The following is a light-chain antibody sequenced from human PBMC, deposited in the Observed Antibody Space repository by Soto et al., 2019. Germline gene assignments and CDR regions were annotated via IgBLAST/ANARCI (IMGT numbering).Light chain of an antibody. J-gene: IGKJ4*01. V-gene: IGKV4-1*01. Sequence: DIVVTQSPDSLAASLGERATINCQSSQSLFYSSDNKNYLRWYQQKPGQPPKLLIYWASTRESGVPERFSGAGSGTDFTLTISSLQAEDVVVYYCQQYYDTPLTFGGGTKVEIK. CDR1: QSLFYSSDNKNY. CDR3: QQYYDTPLT. CDR2: WAS.